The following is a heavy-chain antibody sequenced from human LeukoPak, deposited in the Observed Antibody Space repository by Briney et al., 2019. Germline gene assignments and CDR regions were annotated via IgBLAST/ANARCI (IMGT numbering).Heavy chain of an antibody. CDR3: ARDSFIDY. CDR1: GFTFSSYS. V-gene: IGHV3-48*01. Sequence: GGSLRLSCAASGFTFSSYSMNWVRQAPGKGLEWVSYISSSSSTIYYADSVKGRFTISRDNAKNSLYLQMNSLRAEDTAVYYCARDSFIDYWGQGTLVTVSS. J-gene: IGHJ4*02. CDR2: ISSSSSTI.